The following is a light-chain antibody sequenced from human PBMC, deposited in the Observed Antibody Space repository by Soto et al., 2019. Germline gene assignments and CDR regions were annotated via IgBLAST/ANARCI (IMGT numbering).Light chain of an antibody. CDR2: AAS. CDR3: QQSYST. Sequence: DMHMTQSPSSLSASVGDRVTITCRASQSISSYLNWYQQKPGKAPKLLIYAASSLQSGVPSRFSGSGSGTDFTLTISSLQPEDFATYYCQQSYSTFGQGTRLEIK. J-gene: IGKJ5*01. CDR1: QSISSY. V-gene: IGKV1-39*01.